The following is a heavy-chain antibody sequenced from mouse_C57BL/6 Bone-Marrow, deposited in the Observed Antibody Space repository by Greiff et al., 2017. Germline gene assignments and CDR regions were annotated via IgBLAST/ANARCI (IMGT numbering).Heavy chain of an antibody. CDR1: GYSFTSYY. Sequence: QVHVKQSGPELVKPGASVKISCKASGYSFTSYYIHWVKQRPGQGLEWIGWIYPGSGNTNYNEKFKSKATLTVDPSSSTAYMQLSSLTSEDSAVYYCARPYYSNYWYFDVWGTGTTVTVSS. CDR3: ARPYYSNYWYFDV. D-gene: IGHD2-5*01. V-gene: IGHV1-66*01. J-gene: IGHJ1*03. CDR2: IYPGSGNT.